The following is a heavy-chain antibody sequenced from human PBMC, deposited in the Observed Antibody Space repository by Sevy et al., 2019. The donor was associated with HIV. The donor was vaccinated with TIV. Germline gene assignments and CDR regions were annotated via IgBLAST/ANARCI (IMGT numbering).Heavy chain of an antibody. V-gene: IGHV3-64D*06. D-gene: IGHD5-12*01. CDR3: ARRDGYNYEDY. CDR2: ISSNGGST. CDR1: GFTFSSYA. Sequence: GGSLRLSCSASGFTFSSYAMHWVRQAPGKGLECVSAISSNGGSTYYADSVKGRFTISRDNSKNTLYLQMSNLRAEDTAVYYCARRDGYNYEDYWGQGTLVTVSS. J-gene: IGHJ4*02.